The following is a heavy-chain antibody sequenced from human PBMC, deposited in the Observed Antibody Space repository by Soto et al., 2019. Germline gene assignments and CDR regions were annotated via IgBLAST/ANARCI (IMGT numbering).Heavy chain of an antibody. CDR2: IYYSGST. D-gene: IGHD3-16*01. V-gene: IGHV4-59*01. Sequence: SETLSLTCTVSGGSISSYYWSWIRQPPGKGLEWIGYIYYSGSTNYNPSLKSRVTISVDTSKNQFSLKLSSVTAADTAVYYCARVGVPQPPFYYYMDVWGKGTTVTVSS. CDR1: GGSISSYY. J-gene: IGHJ6*03. CDR3: ARVGVPQPPFYYYMDV.